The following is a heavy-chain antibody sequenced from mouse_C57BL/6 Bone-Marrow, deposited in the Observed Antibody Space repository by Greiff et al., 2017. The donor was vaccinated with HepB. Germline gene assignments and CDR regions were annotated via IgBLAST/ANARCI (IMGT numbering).Heavy chain of an antibody. Sequence: EVKLVESGGGLVQSGRSLRLSCATSGFTFSDFYMEWVRQAPGKGLEWIAASRNKANDYTTEYSASVKGRFIVSRDTSQSILYLQMNALRAEDTAIYYCARDSLWGAMDYWGQGTSVTVSS. D-gene: IGHD1-1*02. V-gene: IGHV7-1*01. CDR1: GFTFSDFY. J-gene: IGHJ4*01. CDR2: SRNKANDYTT. CDR3: ARDSLWGAMDY.